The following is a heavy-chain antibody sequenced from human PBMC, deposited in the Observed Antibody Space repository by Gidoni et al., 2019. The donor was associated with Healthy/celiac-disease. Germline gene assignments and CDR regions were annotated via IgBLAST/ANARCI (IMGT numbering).Heavy chain of an antibody. D-gene: IGHD6-19*01. CDR3: AKDPGGAVAGTGYFQH. CDR2: ISGSGGST. V-gene: IGHV3-23*01. J-gene: IGHJ1*01. Sequence: EVQLLESGGGLVQPGGSLRLPCAASGFTFSSYAMSWVRQAPGKGLEWVSAISGSGGSTYYADSVKGRFTISRDNSKNTLYLQMNSLRAEDTAVYYCAKDPGGAVAGTGYFQHWGQGTLVTVSS. CDR1: GFTFSSYA.